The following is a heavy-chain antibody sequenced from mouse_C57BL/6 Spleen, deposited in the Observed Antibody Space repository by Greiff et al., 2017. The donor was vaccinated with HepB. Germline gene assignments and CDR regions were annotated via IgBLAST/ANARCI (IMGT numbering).Heavy chain of an antibody. CDR2: ISSGGSYT. CDR3: ARHGTTVPGYAMDY. V-gene: IGHV5-6*01. J-gene: IGHJ4*01. Sequence: EVQGVESGGDLVKPGGSLKLSCAASGFTFSSYGMSWVRQTPDKRLEWVATISSGGSYTYYPDSVKGRFTISRDNAKNTLYLQMSSLKSEDTAMYYCARHGTTVPGYAMDYWGQGTSVTVSS. D-gene: IGHD1-1*01. CDR1: GFTFSSYG.